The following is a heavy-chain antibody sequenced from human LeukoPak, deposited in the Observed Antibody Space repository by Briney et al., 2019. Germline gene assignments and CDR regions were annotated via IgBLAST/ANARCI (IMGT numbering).Heavy chain of an antibody. CDR1: GFTFSSYA. Sequence: GGSLRLSCAASGFTFSSYAMSWVRQAPGKGLEWVSAISGSGGSTYYADSVKGRFTISRDNSKNTLYLQMNSLRAEDTAVYYCAKDLLQFTVTTPYYFDYWGQGTLVTVSS. J-gene: IGHJ4*02. CDR3: AKDLLQFTVTTPYYFDY. D-gene: IGHD4-11*01. CDR2: ISGSGGST. V-gene: IGHV3-23*01.